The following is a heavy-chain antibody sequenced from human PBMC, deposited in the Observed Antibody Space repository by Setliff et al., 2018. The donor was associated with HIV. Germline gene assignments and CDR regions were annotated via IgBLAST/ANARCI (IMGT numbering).Heavy chain of an antibody. V-gene: IGHV1-69*10. Sequence: SVKVSCKASGYTFLNYGISWVRQAPGQGLEWMGGIIPILGIANYAQKFQGRVTITTDESTSTAYMELSSLRSEDTAVYYCAKRGYVSAWYDEPVQFYQHMDVWGKGTTVTVSS. D-gene: IGHD6-19*01. CDR2: IIPILGIA. J-gene: IGHJ6*03. CDR3: AKRGYVSAWYDEPVQFYQHMDV. CDR1: GYTFLNYG.